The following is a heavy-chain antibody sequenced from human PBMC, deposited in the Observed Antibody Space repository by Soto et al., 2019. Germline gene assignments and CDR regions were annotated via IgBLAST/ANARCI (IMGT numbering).Heavy chain of an antibody. V-gene: IGHV1-18*01. D-gene: IGHD3-10*01. Sequence: GASVKVSCKASGYTFTSYGISWVRQAPGQGLEWMGWISAYNGNTNYAQKLQGRVTMTTDTSTSTAYMELRSLRSDDTAVYYCASFYYYGSGSYYKTDYYYGMDVWGQGTTVTVS. CDR2: ISAYNGNT. CDR1: GYTFTSYG. CDR3: ASFYYYGSGSYYKTDYYYGMDV. J-gene: IGHJ6*02.